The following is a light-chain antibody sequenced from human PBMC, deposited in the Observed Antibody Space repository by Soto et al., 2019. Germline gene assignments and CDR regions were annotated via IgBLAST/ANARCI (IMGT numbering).Light chain of an antibody. V-gene: IGKV3-20*01. CDR1: QSVSSSF. Sequence: EIVLTQSPGTLSLSPGERATLSCRASQSVSSSFLAWYQQKPGQAPRLLIYGASSRATGIPDRFSGSGSGTYFPLTISRLAHEDVAVYYCQQYGSSPLTFGGGTKVDIK. CDR3: QQYGSSPLT. CDR2: GAS. J-gene: IGKJ4*01.